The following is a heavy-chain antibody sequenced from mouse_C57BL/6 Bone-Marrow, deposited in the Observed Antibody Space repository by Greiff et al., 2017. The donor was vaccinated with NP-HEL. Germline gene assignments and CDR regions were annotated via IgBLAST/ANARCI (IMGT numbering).Heavy chain of an antibody. CDR1: GYTFTDYN. Sequence: EVKLEESGPELVKPGASVKIPCKASGYTFTDYNMDWVKQSHGKSLEWIGDINPNNGGTIYNQKFKGKATLTVDKSSSTAYMELRSLTSEDTAVYYCARWYYYGSSSWYFDVWGTGTTVTVSS. J-gene: IGHJ1*03. D-gene: IGHD1-1*01. V-gene: IGHV1-18*01. CDR3: ARWYYYGSSSWYFDV. CDR2: INPNNGGT.